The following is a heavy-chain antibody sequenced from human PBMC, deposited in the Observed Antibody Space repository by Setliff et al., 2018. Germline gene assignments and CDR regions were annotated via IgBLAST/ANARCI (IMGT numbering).Heavy chain of an antibody. V-gene: IGHV3-48*03. CDR1: GFTFSSYE. CDR2: ISNGGGAV. D-gene: IGHD5-18*01. CDR3: ARDQGSYGYRAFDY. J-gene: IGHJ4*02. Sequence: GSLRLSCAASGFTFSSYELNWVRQAPGKGLEWISYISNGGGAVNYADSVKGRFTISRDNAKNSLYLQINSLRAEDTAVYYCARDQGSYGYRAFDYWGQGTLVTVSS.